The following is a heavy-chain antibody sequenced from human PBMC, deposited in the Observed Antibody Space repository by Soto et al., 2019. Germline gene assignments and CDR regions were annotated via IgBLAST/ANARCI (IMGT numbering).Heavy chain of an antibody. J-gene: IGHJ4*02. CDR3: ARCDFWSASLEPTFDY. D-gene: IGHD3-3*01. V-gene: IGHV1-18*01. CDR1: GYTFTSYG. CDR2: ISAYNGNT. Sequence: GASVKVSWKASGYTFTSYGISWGRQAPGQGLEWMGWISAYNGNTNYAQKLQGRVTMTTDTSTSTAYMELRSLRSDDTAVYYCARCDFWSASLEPTFDYWGQGTLVTVSS.